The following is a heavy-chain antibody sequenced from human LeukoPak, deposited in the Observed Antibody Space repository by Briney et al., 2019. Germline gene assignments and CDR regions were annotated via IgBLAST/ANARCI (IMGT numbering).Heavy chain of an antibody. J-gene: IGHJ4*02. CDR3: TTRRQDGC. V-gene: IGHV3-15*01. CDR2: IKSKVDGGTI. D-gene: IGHD6-25*01. Sequence: GGSLRLSCVASGFTFSDAWMSWVRQAPGKGLEWVGRIKSKVDGGTIDYGAPVKGRFTISRDDSRNTLYLQMNSLKTEDTAVYYCTTRRQDGCWGQGTLVTVS. CDR1: GFTFSDAW.